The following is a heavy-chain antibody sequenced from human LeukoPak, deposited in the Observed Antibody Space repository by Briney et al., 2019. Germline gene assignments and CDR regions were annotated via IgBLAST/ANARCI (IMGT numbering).Heavy chain of an antibody. J-gene: IGHJ5*02. CDR1: GGSISSYY. CDR3: ARGYSSSWYFNWFDP. V-gene: IGHV4-59*01. Sequence: SETLSLTCSVSGGSISSYYWSWIRQPPGRGLEWIGYVYRSGSTSYNPSLKSRVSISVDTSKNQFSLKLSSLTAADTAVYYCARGYSSSWYFNWFDPWGQGTLVTVSS. CDR2: VYRSGST. D-gene: IGHD6-13*01.